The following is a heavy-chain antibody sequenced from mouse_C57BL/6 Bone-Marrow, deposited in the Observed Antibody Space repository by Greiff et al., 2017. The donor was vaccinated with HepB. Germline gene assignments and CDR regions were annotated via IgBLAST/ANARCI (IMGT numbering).Heavy chain of an antibody. V-gene: IGHV5-6*02. J-gene: IGHJ4*01. Sequence: DVMLVESGGDLVKPGGSLKLSCAASGFTFSSYGMSWVRQTPDKRLEWVATISSGGSYNDYPDSVKGRFTISRDNANNTLYLQMCSLKSEDTAMYYCARRKLRLRYYAMDYWGQGTSVTVSS. CDR1: GFTFSSYG. CDR3: ARRKLRLRYYAMDY. D-gene: IGHD3-2*02. CDR2: ISSGGSYN.